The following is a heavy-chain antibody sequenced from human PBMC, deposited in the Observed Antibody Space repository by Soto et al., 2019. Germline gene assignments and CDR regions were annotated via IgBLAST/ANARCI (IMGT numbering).Heavy chain of an antibody. Sequence: GGSLRLSCAASGFTFSSYGMHWVRQAPGKGLEWVAVISYDGSNKYYADSVKGRFTISRDNSKNTLYLQMNSLRAEDTAVYYCAKDFLLRYFDWPPPPNAFDIWGQGTMVTVSS. CDR1: GFTFSSYG. V-gene: IGHV3-30*18. D-gene: IGHD3-9*01. CDR2: ISYDGSNK. CDR3: AKDFLLRYFDWPPPPNAFDI. J-gene: IGHJ3*02.